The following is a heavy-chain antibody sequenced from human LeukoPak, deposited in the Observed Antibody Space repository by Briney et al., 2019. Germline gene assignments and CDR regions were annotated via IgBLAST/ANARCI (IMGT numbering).Heavy chain of an antibody. J-gene: IGHJ5*02. Sequence: SETLSLTCTASGGSISSYYWSWIRQPAGKGLEWIGRIYTSGSTNYNPSLKSRVTMSVDTSKNQFSLKLSSVTAADTAVYYCARGVVDYDFWSGFDGNNWFDPWGQGTLVTVSS. D-gene: IGHD3-3*01. CDR3: ARGVVDYDFWSGFDGNNWFDP. V-gene: IGHV4-4*07. CDR2: IYTSGST. CDR1: GGSISSYY.